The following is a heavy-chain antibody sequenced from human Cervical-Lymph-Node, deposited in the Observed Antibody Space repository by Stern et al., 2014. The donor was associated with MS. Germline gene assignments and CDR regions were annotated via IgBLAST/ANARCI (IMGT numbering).Heavy chain of an antibody. V-gene: IGHV3-30*18. Sequence: VQLVQSGGRVVQPGRSLRLSCTASGFTFSNYGIHWVRQAPGKGLAWVAVISFDGSHNYYADSVKGRFTISRDNSKNTLYLQMNSLRVEDTAVYYCAKGSYHDSSGYYYANASDIWGQGTLVTVSS. CDR1: GFTFSNYG. D-gene: IGHD3-22*01. CDR2: ISFDGSHN. CDR3: AKGSYHDSSGYYYANASDI. J-gene: IGHJ3*02.